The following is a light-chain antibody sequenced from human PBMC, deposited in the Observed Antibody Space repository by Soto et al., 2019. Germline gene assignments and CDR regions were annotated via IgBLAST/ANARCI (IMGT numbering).Light chain of an antibody. CDR1: QSVSSN. CDR3: QHYNNWPLT. CDR2: ATS. V-gene: IGKV3-15*01. Sequence: EIVMTQSPATLSVSPGERASLSCRASQSVSSNLAWYQQKPGQTPRLLIYATSTRATGIRARFSGSGSGTEFTLTISSLQSEDFAVYYCQHYNNWPLTFGGGTKVEIK. J-gene: IGKJ4*01.